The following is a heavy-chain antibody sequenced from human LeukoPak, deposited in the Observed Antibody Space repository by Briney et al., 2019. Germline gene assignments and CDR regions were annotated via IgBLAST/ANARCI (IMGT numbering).Heavy chain of an antibody. Sequence: GASVKVSCKVSGGTFNIYAFSWVRQAPGQGLEWMGGIIPMFGAPKYAQKFQDRVTITADEPSTTVYMDLNSLRFEDTAIYYCASRSEDLDYWGQGTLVTVPS. J-gene: IGHJ4*02. V-gene: IGHV1-69*13. CDR2: IIPMFGAP. CDR3: ASRSEDLDY. CDR1: GGTFNIYA.